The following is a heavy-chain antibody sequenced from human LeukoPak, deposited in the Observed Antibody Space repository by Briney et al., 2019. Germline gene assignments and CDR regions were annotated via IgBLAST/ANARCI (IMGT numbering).Heavy chain of an antibody. CDR3: ARAYTAMVSFDY. CDR2: ISAYNGNT. V-gene: IGHV1-18*04. J-gene: IGHJ4*02. CDR1: GYTFTSYG. Sequence: ASVKVSCKASGYTFTSYGISWVRQAPGQGLEWMGWISAYNGNTNYAQKLQGRVTMTTDTSTSTAYMELRSLRADDTAVYYCARAYTAMVSFDYWGQGTLVTVSS. D-gene: IGHD5-18*01.